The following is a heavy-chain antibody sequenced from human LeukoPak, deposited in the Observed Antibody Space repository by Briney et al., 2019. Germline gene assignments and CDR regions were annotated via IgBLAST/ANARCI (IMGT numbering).Heavy chain of an antibody. Sequence: PSETLSLTCTVSGGSISSYYWSWIRQPAGKGLEWIGRIYTSGSTNYNPSLKSRVTISVDRSKNQFSLKLSSVTAADTAVYYCARDRTIFGVVPRAFDIWGQGTMVTVSS. V-gene: IGHV4-4*07. D-gene: IGHD3-3*01. CDR3: ARDRTIFGVVPRAFDI. CDR1: GGSISSYY. J-gene: IGHJ3*02. CDR2: IYTSGST.